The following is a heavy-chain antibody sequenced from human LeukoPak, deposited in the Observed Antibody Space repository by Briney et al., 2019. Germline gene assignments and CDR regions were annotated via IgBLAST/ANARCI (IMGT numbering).Heavy chain of an antibody. CDR3: ARARNGLVVVIPAGVFDY. D-gene: IGHD2-2*01. Sequence: SETLSLTCAVSGYSISSGYYWGWIRQPPGKGLEWVGTMFLNGTAYYNPSLKSRVTISVDTSKNQFSLDLGSVSATDTAVYYCARARNGLVVVIPAGVFDYWGQGTLVTVSS. V-gene: IGHV4-38-2*01. CDR1: GYSISSGYY. J-gene: IGHJ4*02. CDR2: MFLNGTA.